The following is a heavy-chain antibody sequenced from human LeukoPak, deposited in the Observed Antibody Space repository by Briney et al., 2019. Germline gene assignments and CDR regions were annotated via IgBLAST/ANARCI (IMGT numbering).Heavy chain of an antibody. CDR3: ARDIKKRITIFGVVSVYYMDV. J-gene: IGHJ6*03. CDR1: GGSFSGYY. CDR2: INHSGST. V-gene: IGHV4-34*01. Sequence: SETLSLTCAVYGGSFSGYYWSWIRQPPGKGLEWIGEINHSGSTNYNPSLKSRVTISVDTSKNQFSLKLSSVTAADTAVYYCARDIKKRITIFGVVSVYYMDVWGKGTTVTVSS. D-gene: IGHD3-3*01.